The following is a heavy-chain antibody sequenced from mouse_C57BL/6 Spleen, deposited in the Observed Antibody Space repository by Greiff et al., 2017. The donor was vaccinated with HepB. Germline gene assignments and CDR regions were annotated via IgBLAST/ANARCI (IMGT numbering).Heavy chain of an antibody. D-gene: IGHD2-3*01. CDR3: ARNDGYYGGWFAY. J-gene: IGHJ3*01. V-gene: IGHV1-55*01. Sequence: VQLQQSGAELVKPGASVKMSCKASGYTFTSYWITWVKQRPGQGLEWIGDIYPGSGSTNYNEKFKSKATLTVDTSSSTADMQLSSLTSEDSAVYYCARNDGYYGGWFAYWGQGTLVTVSA. CDR1: GYTFTSYW. CDR2: IYPGSGST.